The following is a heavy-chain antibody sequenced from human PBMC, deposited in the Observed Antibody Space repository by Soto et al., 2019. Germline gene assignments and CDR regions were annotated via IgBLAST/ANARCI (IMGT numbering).Heavy chain of an antibody. D-gene: IGHD2-2*01. V-gene: IGHV1-3*01. Sequence: QVKLVQSGAEVKKPGASVKVSCKASGYPFTSYAMHWVRQPPGQRLEWMGWINAGNGNKKYSQKFQGRVTITRDTSASTAYMELSSLRSEDTAVYYCARSRGSYQLLKDYWGQGTLVTVSS. CDR2: INAGNGNK. J-gene: IGHJ4*02. CDR1: GYPFTSYA. CDR3: ARSRGSYQLLKDY.